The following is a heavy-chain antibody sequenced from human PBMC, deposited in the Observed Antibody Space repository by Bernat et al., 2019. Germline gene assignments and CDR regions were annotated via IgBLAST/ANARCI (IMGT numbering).Heavy chain of an antibody. D-gene: IGHD2-15*01. CDR1: GFTFNKAR. CDR2: IKTKTDGETT. Sequence: EVELVESGGGLVKPGDSLRLSCTASGFTFNKARMSWVRQAPGKGLEWVGRIKTKTDGETTDYGAPVKGRFTISRDDSKNMVYLQMSSLETEDTAVYYCTTEPKGYRDFDYWGQGTLVTVSS. V-gene: IGHV3-15*07. J-gene: IGHJ4*02. CDR3: TTEPKGYRDFDY.